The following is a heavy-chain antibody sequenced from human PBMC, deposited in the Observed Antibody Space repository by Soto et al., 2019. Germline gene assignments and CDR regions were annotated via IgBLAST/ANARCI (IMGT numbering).Heavy chain of an antibody. J-gene: IGHJ5*01. CDR3: AKKPNGFDS. Sequence: EVQLLESGGGLVQPGGSLRLSCAASGLTFSRHAMAWVRQAPGKGLEWLSSISESSSNTYYADSVKGRFTISKDNSKNMLYLQMNSLRDEDTVVYYCAKKPNGFDSWGQGTLVTVSS. CDR2: ISESSSNT. V-gene: IGHV3-23*01. CDR1: GLTFSRHA.